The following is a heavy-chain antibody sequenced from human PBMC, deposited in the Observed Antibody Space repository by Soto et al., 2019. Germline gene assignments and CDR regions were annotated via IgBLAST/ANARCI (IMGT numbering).Heavy chain of an antibody. CDR3: AQEANGDCLAY. V-gene: IGHV1-69*01. CDR1: GGTFSRYT. J-gene: IGHJ4*02. Sequence: QVQLVQSGAEVKKPGSSVKVSCKASGGTFSRYTISWVRQAPGQGLEWMGGIIPIFGAAKYAQKFQDRVTVTVDGSTSTAYMELSSLRSEDTAVDYRAQEANGDCLAYWGQGTLVTVSS. D-gene: IGHD2-21*02. CDR2: IIPIFGAA.